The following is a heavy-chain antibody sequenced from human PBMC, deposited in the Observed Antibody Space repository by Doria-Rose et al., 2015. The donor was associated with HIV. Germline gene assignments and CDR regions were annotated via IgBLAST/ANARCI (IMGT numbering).Heavy chain of an antibody. Sequence: QVTLKESGPVLVKPTETLTLTCTVSGVSLSSPGMGVSWIRQPPGKDLEWLAHTFSDDERSYRTSLTSRLTIYRVTSKSQVVITMTDMDPVDTATYYCARIKSSRWYHKYYIDFWGQGTLVIVSA. CDR2: TFSDDER. J-gene: IGHJ4*02. V-gene: IGHV2-26*01. CDR1: GVSLSSPGMG. CDR3: ARIKSSRWYHKYYIDF. D-gene: IGHD6-13*01.